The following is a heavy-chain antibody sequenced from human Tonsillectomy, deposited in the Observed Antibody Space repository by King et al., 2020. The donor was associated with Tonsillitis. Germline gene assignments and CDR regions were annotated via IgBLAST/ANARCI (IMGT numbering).Heavy chain of an antibody. CDR3: ARSPESGSMDV. D-gene: IGHD1-26*01. J-gene: IGHJ6*03. Sequence: VQLVESGAEVKKPGESLRISCKGSGYSFTSYWISWVRQMPGKGLGWMGRIDPSDSYTNYSPSFRGHVTISAAKSISTAYMQWSSLKASDTAMYYCARSPESGSMDVWGKGTTVTVSS. V-gene: IGHV5-10-1*03. CDR2: IDPSDSYT. CDR1: GYSFTSYW.